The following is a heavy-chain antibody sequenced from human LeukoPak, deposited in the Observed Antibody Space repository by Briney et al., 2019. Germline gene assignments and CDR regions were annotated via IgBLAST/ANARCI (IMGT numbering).Heavy chain of an antibody. J-gene: IGHJ5*02. CDR2: IKQDGGEK. D-gene: IGHD4-23*01. CDR1: GFTFSNYW. V-gene: IGHV3-7*01. CDR3: ARGGKVTLST. Sequence: GGSLRLSCAGSGFTFSNYWMSWVRQAPGKGLEWVANIKQDGGEKYFVDSVKGRFTISRDDAKNSLYLQMNSLRAEDTAVYYCARGGKVTLSTWGQGTLVIVSS.